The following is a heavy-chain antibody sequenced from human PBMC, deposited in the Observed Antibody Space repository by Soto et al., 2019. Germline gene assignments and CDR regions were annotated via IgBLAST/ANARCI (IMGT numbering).Heavy chain of an antibody. J-gene: IGHJ3*02. CDR2: IIPMLTVT. V-gene: IGHV1-69*02. D-gene: IGHD2-2*01. CDR3: SIRSWSAETFDI. CDR1: GGTFNTYT. Sequence: QVHLVQSGAEVKTPGSSVKVSCKAAGGTFNTYTLIWVRQAPGHGLEWMGRIIPMLTVTNSAQKFQGRVTLTADKSTGTAFMELTSLRSDDTAIYYCSIRSWSAETFDIWGQGTMVTVSS.